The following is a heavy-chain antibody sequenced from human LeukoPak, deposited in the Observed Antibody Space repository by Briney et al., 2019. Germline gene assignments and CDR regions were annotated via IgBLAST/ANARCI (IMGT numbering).Heavy chain of an antibody. V-gene: IGHV4-39*01. CDR3: ARVGYDFWSGYRYYYMDV. J-gene: IGHJ6*03. CDR1: GGSISSSSYY. D-gene: IGHD3-3*01. Sequence: SETLSLTCTVSGGSISSSSYYWGWIRQPPGKGLEWIGSIYYSGSTYYNPSLKSRVTISVDTSKNQFSLKLSSVTAADTAVYYCARVGYDFWSGYRYYYMDVWGKGTTVTVSS. CDR2: IYYSGST.